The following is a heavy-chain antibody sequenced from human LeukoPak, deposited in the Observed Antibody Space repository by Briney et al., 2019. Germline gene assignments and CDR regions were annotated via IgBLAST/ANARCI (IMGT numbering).Heavy chain of an antibody. CDR2: IIPIFGTA. J-gene: IGHJ6*03. CDR3: ATSRFGVLNDYMDV. D-gene: IGHD3-10*01. V-gene: IGHV1-69*05. Sequence: ASVKVSCKASGGTFSSYAISWVRQAPGQGLEWMGRIIPIFGTANYAQKFQGRVTITTDESTSTAYMELSSLRSEDTAVYYCATSRFGVLNDYMDVWGKGTTVTVSS. CDR1: GGTFSSYA.